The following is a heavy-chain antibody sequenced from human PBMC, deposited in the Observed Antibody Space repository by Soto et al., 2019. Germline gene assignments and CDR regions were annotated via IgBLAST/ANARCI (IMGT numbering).Heavy chain of an antibody. CDR1: GFTFDDYA. V-gene: IGHV3-9*01. CDR3: VKDAHPIVGAKSFFDY. Sequence: EVQLVESGGGLVQPGRSLRLSCGASGFTFDDYAMHWVRQTPGRGLEWVSGISANSGSIDYADSVKGRFTISRDNTKNSLYVQMNSLRAEDTALYYCVKDAHPIVGAKSFFDYCGLGTLVTVSS. D-gene: IGHD1-26*01. CDR2: ISANSGSI. J-gene: IGHJ4*02.